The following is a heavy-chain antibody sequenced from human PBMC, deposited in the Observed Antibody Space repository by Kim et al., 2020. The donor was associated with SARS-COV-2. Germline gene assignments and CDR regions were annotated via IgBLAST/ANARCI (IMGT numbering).Heavy chain of an antibody. J-gene: IGHJ4*02. V-gene: IGHV3-74*01. CDR2: IKEDGSRK. CDR1: GFSVRNDW. Sequence: GGSLRLSCVGSGFSVRNDWMHWVRQAPGKGLEWVSRIKEDGSRKGHADSVKGRFSISKDNAKNTLYLQMNSLRPEDTAVYYCSRDTDGSRDYWGQGILVTVSS. CDR3: SRDTDGSRDY.